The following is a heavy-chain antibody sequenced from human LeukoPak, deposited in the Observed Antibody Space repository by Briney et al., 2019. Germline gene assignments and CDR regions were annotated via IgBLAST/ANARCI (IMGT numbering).Heavy chain of an antibody. D-gene: IGHD3-22*01. J-gene: IGHJ4*02. CDR2: ISAYNGNT. CDR3: ARDKDYYDSPNY. CDR1: GYTFNNYG. V-gene: IGHV1-18*01. Sequence: ASVEVSCKASGYTFNNYGISWVRQAPGHGLEWMGWISAYNGNTNSAQKFHDRVTMTTDTSTRTAYMELRSLTSDDTAVYYCARDKDYYDSPNYWGQGTLVTVSS.